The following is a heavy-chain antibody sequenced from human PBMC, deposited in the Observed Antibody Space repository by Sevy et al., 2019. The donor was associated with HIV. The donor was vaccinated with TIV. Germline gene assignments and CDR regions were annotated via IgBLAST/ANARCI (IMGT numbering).Heavy chain of an antibody. V-gene: IGHV3-23*01. Sequence: GGSLRLSCAASGFTFSKYSMSWVRQPPGKGLGWVSTLSFGCGEINYADSVKGRFTISRDNSKSSVYLQMNNLIPEDTAVYYCAREGCTKPHDYWGQGTLVTVSS. CDR1: GFTFSKYS. J-gene: IGHJ4*02. CDR2: LSFGCGEI. D-gene: IGHD2-8*01. CDR3: AREGCTKPHDY.